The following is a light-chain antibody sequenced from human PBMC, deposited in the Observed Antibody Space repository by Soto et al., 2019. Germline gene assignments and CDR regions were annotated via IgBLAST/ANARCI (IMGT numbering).Light chain of an antibody. J-gene: IGLJ1*01. Sequence: QSVLTQPPSVSGAPGQRVTISCTGSSSNIGAGYDVHWYQQLPGTAPKLLIYGNSNRPSGVPDRFSGSKSGTSASLAITGLQAEDEADYYCQSYDSSRTCYVFGTGTKLTVL. CDR3: QSYDSSRTCYV. CDR2: GNS. V-gene: IGLV1-40*01. CDR1: SSNIGAGYD.